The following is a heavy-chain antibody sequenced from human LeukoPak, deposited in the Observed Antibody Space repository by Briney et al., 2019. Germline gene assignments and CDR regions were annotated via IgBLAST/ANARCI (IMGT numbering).Heavy chain of an antibody. D-gene: IGHD3-22*01. V-gene: IGHV4-30-4*08. CDR2: IYYSGST. J-gene: IGHJ5*02. CDR3: ARDPFPHAINYYDSSGYP. Sequence: SQTLSLTCAVSGGSISSGDYYWSWIRQPPGKGLEWIGYIYYSGSTYYNPSLKSRVTILVDTSKNQFSLKLSSVTAADTAVYYCARDPFPHAINYYDSSGYPWGQGTLVTVSS. CDR1: GGSISSGDYY.